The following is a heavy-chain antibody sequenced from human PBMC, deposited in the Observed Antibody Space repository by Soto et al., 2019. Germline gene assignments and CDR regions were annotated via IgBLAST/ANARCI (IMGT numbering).Heavy chain of an antibody. CDR1: GFTFSSYG. CDR2: IWYDGSNK. J-gene: IGHJ6*02. V-gene: IGHV3-33*01. CDR3: ARDPQYIAVAGLHGMDV. Sequence: QVQLVESGGGVVQPGRSLRLSCAASGFTFSSYGMHWVRQAPGKGLEWVAVIWYDGSNKYYADSVKGRFTISRDNSKNTLYLQMNSLRAEDTAVHYCARDPQYIAVAGLHGMDVWGQGTTVTVSS. D-gene: IGHD6-19*01.